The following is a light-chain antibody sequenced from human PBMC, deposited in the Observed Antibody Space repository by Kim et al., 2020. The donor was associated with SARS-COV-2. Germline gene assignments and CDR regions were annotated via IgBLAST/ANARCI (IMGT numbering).Light chain of an antibody. J-gene: IGLJ3*02. Sequence: GQRVTISCSGSSSNIGSNPVNWYQQLQGTAPKLLVYNNNQRPSGVPDRFSDSTSGTSASLALSGLQSEDEADYYCAAWDDSLTGWVFGGGTQLTVL. CDR3: AAWDDSLTGWV. CDR2: NNN. V-gene: IGLV1-44*01. CDR1: SSNIGSNP.